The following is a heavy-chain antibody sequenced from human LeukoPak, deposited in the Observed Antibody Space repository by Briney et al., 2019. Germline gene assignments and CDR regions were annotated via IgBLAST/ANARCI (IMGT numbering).Heavy chain of an antibody. Sequence: GGSLRLSCAASGVTVSSNYMNWVRQAPGKGLEWVSVIYTAGTTYYADSVKGRFTISRDNSKNTLFLQMNSLRAEDTAVYYCARGIPTAGAFDYWGQGTLVTVSS. CDR2: IYTAGTT. CDR1: GVTVSSNY. J-gene: IGHJ4*02. V-gene: IGHV3-53*01. D-gene: IGHD6-13*01. CDR3: ARGIPTAGAFDY.